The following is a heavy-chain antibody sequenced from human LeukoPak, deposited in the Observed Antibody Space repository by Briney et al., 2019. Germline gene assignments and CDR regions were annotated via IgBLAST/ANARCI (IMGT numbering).Heavy chain of an antibody. Sequence: ASVKVSCKASGYTFTSYGISWVRQATGQGLEWTGWMNPHSANTGYSQKFQGRITMTWNTSISTAYMELSSLRSEDTAIYYCAREDYYGSGSFSNWFDPWGQGTLVTVSS. V-gene: IGHV1-8*02. CDR3: AREDYYGSGSFSNWFDP. D-gene: IGHD3-10*01. CDR2: MNPHSANT. J-gene: IGHJ5*02. CDR1: GYTFTSYG.